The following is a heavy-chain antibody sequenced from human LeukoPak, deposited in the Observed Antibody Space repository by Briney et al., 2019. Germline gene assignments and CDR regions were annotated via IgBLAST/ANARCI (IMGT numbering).Heavy chain of an antibody. D-gene: IGHD3-10*01. CDR3: ATGPSMVRGAFDY. CDR2: FDPEDGET. J-gene: IGHJ4*02. CDR1: GYTLTELS. Sequence: ASVKVSCKVSGYTLTELSMHWVRQAPGKGLEWMGGFDPEDGETIYAQKFLGRVTMTEDTSTDTAYMELSSLRSEDTAVHYCATGPSMVRGAFDYWGQGTLVTVSS. V-gene: IGHV1-24*01.